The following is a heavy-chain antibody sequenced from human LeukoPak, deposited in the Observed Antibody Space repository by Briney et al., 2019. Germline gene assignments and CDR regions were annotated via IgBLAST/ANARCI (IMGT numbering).Heavy chain of an antibody. CDR1: GFTFSSYG. CDR3: ARSRIAAAGRDFDY. CDR2: IYYSGST. Sequence: PGGSLRLSCAASGFTFSSYGMHWVRQPPGKGLEWIGSIYYSGSTYYNPSLKSRVTISVDTSKNQLSLKLSSVTAADTAVYYCARSRIAAAGRDFDYWGQGTLVTVSS. D-gene: IGHD6-13*01. V-gene: IGHV4-39*07. J-gene: IGHJ4*02.